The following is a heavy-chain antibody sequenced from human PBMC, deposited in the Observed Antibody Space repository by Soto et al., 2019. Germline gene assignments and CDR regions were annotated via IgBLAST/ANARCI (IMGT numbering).Heavy chain of an antibody. Sequence: EVQLLESGGGLVQPGGSLRLSCAASGFTFSSYAMSWVRQAPGKGLEWVSAISGSGGSTYYADSVKGRFTISRDNSKHTRYLQMDSQRAEDTAVYYCAKEWGYCRGGSCYSGPDYWGKGTLVTVSS. V-gene: IGHV3-23*01. CDR3: AKEWGYCRGGSCYSGPDY. CDR2: ISGSGGST. CDR1: GFTFSSYA. D-gene: IGHD2-15*01. J-gene: IGHJ4*02.